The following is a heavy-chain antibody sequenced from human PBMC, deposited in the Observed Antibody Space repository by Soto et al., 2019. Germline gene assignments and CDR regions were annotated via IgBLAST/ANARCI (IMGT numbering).Heavy chain of an antibody. Sequence: QVQLVESGGGVVQPGRSLRLSCAASGFTFSSYGMHWVRQAPGKGLEWVAVISYDGSNKYYADSVKGRFTISRDNSKNTLYLQMNSLRAEDTAVYYCAKDVDTGRGSLGYDDWGQGTLVTVSS. CDR3: AKDVDTGRGSLGYDD. D-gene: IGHD1-26*01. CDR1: GFTFSSYG. J-gene: IGHJ4*02. V-gene: IGHV3-30*18. CDR2: ISYDGSNK.